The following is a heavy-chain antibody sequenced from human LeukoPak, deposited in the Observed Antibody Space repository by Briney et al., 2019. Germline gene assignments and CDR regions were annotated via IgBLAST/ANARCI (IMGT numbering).Heavy chain of an antibody. CDR3: ARARPPMVRGVIISSGWFDP. V-gene: IGHV1-8*01. Sequence: ASVKVSCKASGYTFTSYDINWVRQATGQGLEWMGWMNPNSGNTGYAQKFQDRVTMTRNTSISTAYMELSSLRSEDTAVYYCARARPPMVRGVIISSGWFDPWGQGTLVTVSS. CDR1: GYTFTSYD. J-gene: IGHJ5*02. CDR2: MNPNSGNT. D-gene: IGHD3-10*01.